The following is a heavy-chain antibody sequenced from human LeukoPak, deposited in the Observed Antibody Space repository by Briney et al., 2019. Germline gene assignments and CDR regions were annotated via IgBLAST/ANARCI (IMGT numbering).Heavy chain of an antibody. J-gene: IGHJ4*02. CDR1: GYTFTGYY. V-gene: IGHV1-2*02. CDR3: ARDRGYRAAADY. CDR2: INPNSGGT. Sequence: ASVKVSRKASGYTFTGYYMHWVRQAPGQGLEWMGWINPNSGGTNYAQKFQGRVTMTRDTSISTAYMELSRLRSDDTAVYYCARDRGYRAAADYWGQGTLVTVSS. D-gene: IGHD6-25*01.